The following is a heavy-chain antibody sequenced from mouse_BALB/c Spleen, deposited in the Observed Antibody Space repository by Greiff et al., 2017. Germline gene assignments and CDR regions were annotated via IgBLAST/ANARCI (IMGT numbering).Heavy chain of an antibody. CDR1: GYAFTNYL. CDR2: INPGSGGT. Sequence: VKLMESGAELVRPGTSVKVSCKASGYAFTNYLIEWVKQRPGQGLEWIGVINPGSGGTNYNEKFKGKATLTADKSSSTAYMQLSSLISDDSAVYFCARDPIRGAYWGQGTLVTVSA. D-gene: IGHD2-4*01. CDR3: ARDPIRGAY. V-gene: IGHV1-54*01. J-gene: IGHJ3*01.